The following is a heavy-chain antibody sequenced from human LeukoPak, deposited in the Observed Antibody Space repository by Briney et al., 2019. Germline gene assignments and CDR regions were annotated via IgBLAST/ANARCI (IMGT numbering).Heavy chain of an antibody. Sequence: ASVKVSCKASGYSFTSYGISWVRQAPGQGLEWMGWISAYNGNTNYAQKLQGRVTMTTDTSTSTAYMELRSLRSDDTAVYYCASGDYDFWSGYPYIDYWGQGTLVTVSS. J-gene: IGHJ4*02. D-gene: IGHD3-3*01. CDR2: ISAYNGNT. CDR1: GYSFTSYG. V-gene: IGHV1-18*01. CDR3: ASGDYDFWSGYPYIDY.